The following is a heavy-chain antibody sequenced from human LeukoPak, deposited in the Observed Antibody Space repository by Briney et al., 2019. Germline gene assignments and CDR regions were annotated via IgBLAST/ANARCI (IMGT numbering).Heavy chain of an antibody. CDR2: ISYDGSNK. D-gene: IGHD4-23*01. CDR3: ARDTSVVAYFDY. J-gene: IGHJ4*02. V-gene: IGHV3-30*03. Sequence: PGGSLRLSCAASGFTFSSYGMHWVRQAPGKGLEWVAVISYDGSNKYYADSVKGRFTISRDNAKNSLYLQMNSLRAEDTAVYYCARDTSVVAYFDYWGQGTLVTVSS. CDR1: GFTFSSYG.